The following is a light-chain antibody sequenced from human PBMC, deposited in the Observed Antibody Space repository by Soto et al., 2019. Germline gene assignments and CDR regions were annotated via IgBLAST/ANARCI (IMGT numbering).Light chain of an antibody. CDR3: LQDYNYPWT. CDR2: TAS. J-gene: IGKJ1*01. CDR1: RYIRSD. V-gene: IGKV1-6*01. Sequence: IQMTQSPSSLCASVGDRVTITCRASRYIRSDLSWYQQRPGQAPKVLIYTASSLQSGVPSRFSGSGSGTDFTLTISSLQPEDCATYYCLQDYNYPWTFGQGTKVEIK.